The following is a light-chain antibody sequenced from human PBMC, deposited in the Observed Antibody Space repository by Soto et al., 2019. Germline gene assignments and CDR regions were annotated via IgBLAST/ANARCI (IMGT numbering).Light chain of an antibody. Sequence: EIVLTQSPATLSLSPGERATLSCRASQSVSSYLAWYQQKPGQARRLLIYEASNRATCIPARYSGRSSGTEFTHTISGEETEDYAVYYCQQRRDAPPGNTFGQGTKLEIK. J-gene: IGKJ2*01. V-gene: IGKV3-11*01. CDR3: QQRRDAPPGNT. CDR1: QSVSSY. CDR2: EAS.